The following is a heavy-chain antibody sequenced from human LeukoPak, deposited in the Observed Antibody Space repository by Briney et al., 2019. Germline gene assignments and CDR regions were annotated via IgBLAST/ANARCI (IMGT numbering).Heavy chain of an antibody. CDR1: GYSFPDYW. Sequence: GESLKISCKGSGYSFPDYWIGWVRQMPGKGLEWMGIIYPDDSDTRYSPSFQGQVSISVDKSISTAYLQWSSLKASDTAMYFCARLRRVGPTFGIGYFVFWGQGTLVIVSS. CDR2: IYPDDSDT. J-gene: IGHJ4*02. D-gene: IGHD1-26*01. CDR3: ARLRRVGPTFGIGYFVF. V-gene: IGHV5-51*01.